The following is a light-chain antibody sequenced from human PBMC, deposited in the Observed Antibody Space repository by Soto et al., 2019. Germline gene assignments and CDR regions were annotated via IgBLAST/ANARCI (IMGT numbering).Light chain of an antibody. CDR1: QSVSGN. CDR2: GAS. V-gene: IGKV3-15*01. CDR3: QQYNNWPWT. Sequence: EIVMTQSPATLSVSPGERATLSCRASQSVSGNLAWHQQKPGQAPRLLIYGASTRATGIPARFSGSGSGTEFTLTISRLQSEDFAVYYCQQYNNWPWTFGQGTKVEIK. J-gene: IGKJ1*01.